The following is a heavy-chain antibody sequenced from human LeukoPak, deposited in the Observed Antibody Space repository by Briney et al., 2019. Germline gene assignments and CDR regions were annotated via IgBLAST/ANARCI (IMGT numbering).Heavy chain of an antibody. V-gene: IGHV1-46*01. J-gene: IGHJ3*02. CDR2: INPSGGST. CDR3: EGSSRDAFDI. CDR1: GYTFTDYY. D-gene: IGHD1-26*01. Sequence: ASVEVSCKASGYTFTDYYMHWVRQAPGQGLEWMGIINPSGGSTSYAQKFQGRVTMTRDMSTSTVYMELSSLRSEDTAVYYCEGSSRDAFDIWGQGTMVTVSS.